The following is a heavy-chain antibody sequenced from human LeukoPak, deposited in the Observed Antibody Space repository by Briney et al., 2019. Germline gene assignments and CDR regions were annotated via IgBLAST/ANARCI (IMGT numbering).Heavy chain of an antibody. V-gene: IGHV3-33*01. D-gene: IGHD3-3*01. CDR3: ARGISAGVYIFDFYYTRTNY. CDR1: GFTLSSYA. CDR2: IWYDGADK. Sequence: PGGSLRLSCAASGFTLSSYAMHWVRQAPGKGLEWVAVIWYDGADKYYADSVKGRFTISRDNSENTLYLQMNSLRAEDTAVYYCARGISAGVYIFDFYYTRTNYWGQGTLVTVSS. J-gene: IGHJ4*02.